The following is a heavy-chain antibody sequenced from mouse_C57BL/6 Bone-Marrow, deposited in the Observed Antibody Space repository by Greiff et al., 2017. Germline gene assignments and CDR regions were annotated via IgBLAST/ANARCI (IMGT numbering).Heavy chain of an antibody. CDR3: ARKRDSNYGGYFDY. V-gene: IGHV2-9-1*01. CDR1: GFSLTSYA. J-gene: IGHJ2*01. Sequence: VKLVESGPGLVAPSQSLSITCTVSGFSLTSYAISWVRQPPGKGLEWLGVIWTGGGTNYNSALKSRLSISKDNSKSQVFLKMNSLQTDDTARYYCARKRDSNYGGYFDYWGQGTTLTVSS. D-gene: IGHD2-5*01. CDR2: IWTGGGT.